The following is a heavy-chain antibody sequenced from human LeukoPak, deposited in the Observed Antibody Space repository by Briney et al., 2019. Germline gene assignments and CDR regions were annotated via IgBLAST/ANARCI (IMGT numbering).Heavy chain of an antibody. Sequence: GGSLRLSCAASGFTVSSNYMSWVRQAPGKGLEWVSVIYSGGSTYYADSVKGRFTISRDNSKNTLYLQMNSLRAEDTAVYYCARDGVGYVTDLDYWGQGTLVTVSS. CDR1: GFTVSSNY. J-gene: IGHJ4*02. V-gene: IGHV3-53*01. CDR2: IYSGGST. D-gene: IGHD5-12*01. CDR3: ARDGVGYVTDLDY.